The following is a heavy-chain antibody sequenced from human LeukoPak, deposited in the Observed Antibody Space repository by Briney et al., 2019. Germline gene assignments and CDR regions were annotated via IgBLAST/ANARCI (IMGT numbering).Heavy chain of an antibody. V-gene: IGHV4-4*02. CDR2: IFHSGST. CDR3: ARANLVVVPTAIYYYGMDV. Sequence: SETLSLTCAVSGGSISSSNWWTWVRQPPGKGLEWIGEIFHSGSTNYNPSLESRVTISVDKSKNQFSLKLSSVTAADTAVYYCARANLVVVPTAIYYYGMDVWGKGTTVTVSS. D-gene: IGHD2-2*01. CDR1: GGSISSSNW. J-gene: IGHJ6*04.